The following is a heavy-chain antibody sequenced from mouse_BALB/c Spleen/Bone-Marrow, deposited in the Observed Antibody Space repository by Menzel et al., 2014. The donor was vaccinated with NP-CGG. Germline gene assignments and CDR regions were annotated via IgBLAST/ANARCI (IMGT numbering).Heavy chain of an antibody. CDR2: IDPDTGGT. CDR3: TIVAY. Sequence: VQLQQSGAELVRPGTSVTLSCKASGYTFTDYKMHWVKQTPVHGLELIGLIDPDTGGTAYNQRFKGKAIMTADKSSSTAYMDLGSLTSEDSAVYYCTIVAYWGQGTLVTVSA. V-gene: IGHV1-15*01. J-gene: IGHJ3*01. CDR1: GYTFTDYK.